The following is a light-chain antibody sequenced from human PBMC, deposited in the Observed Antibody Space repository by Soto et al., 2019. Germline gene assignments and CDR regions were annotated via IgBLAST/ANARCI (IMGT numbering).Light chain of an antibody. CDR3: QSYDSSLSGYV. V-gene: IGLV1-40*01. Sequence: QSVLTQPPSVSGAPGQRVTISCTGSSSNIGAGYDVHWYQQLPGTAPKLLIYGNSNRPSGVPDRFSGSKSGTSVSLAITGVQAEDEADYYCQSYDSSLSGYVFGTGTKVTVL. J-gene: IGLJ1*01. CDR2: GNS. CDR1: SSNIGAGYD.